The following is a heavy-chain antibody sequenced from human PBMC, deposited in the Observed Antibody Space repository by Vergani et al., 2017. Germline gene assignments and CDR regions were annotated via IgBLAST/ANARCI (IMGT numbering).Heavy chain of an antibody. CDR2: IYWNDDP. CDR3: VYRKAECVITGCFSPFYYYCGTDF. V-gene: IGHV2-5*04. D-gene: IGHD2/OR15-2a*01. J-gene: IGHJ6*04. CDR1: GFSLNTRGVS. Sequence: QITLKESGPTLVKPTQTLTLTCTFSGFSLNTRGVSVAWIRQPPGKALDWLALIYWNDDPHYSPSLNNRVTITKDTSKNQVVLTMTNMDYVDTGTYYWVYRKAECVITGCFSPFYYYCGTDFWGKGTTVTVSS.